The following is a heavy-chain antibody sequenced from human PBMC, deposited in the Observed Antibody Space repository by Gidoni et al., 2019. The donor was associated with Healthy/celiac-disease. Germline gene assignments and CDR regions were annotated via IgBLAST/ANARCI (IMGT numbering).Heavy chain of an antibody. Sequence: QVQLVESGGGVVQPGRSLRRSCAASGFTFSSYGMHWVRQAPGKGLEWVAVISYDGSNKYYADSVKGRFTISRDNSKNTLCLQMNSLRAEDTAVYYCAKAAITMVRGAPDYWGQGTLVTVSS. D-gene: IGHD3-10*01. V-gene: IGHV3-30*18. J-gene: IGHJ4*02. CDR1: GFTFSSYG. CDR3: AKAAITMVRGAPDY. CDR2: ISYDGSNK.